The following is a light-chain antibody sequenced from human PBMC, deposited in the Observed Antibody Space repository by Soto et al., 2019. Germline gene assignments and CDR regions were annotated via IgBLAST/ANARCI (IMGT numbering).Light chain of an antibody. J-gene: IGKJ4*01. V-gene: IGKV1-17*01. CDR1: QGIRNA. Sequence: IHLTHSPSSLSASVLYRVTITFLASQGIRNALGWYQQKPGKAPKLLIYAASTLQSGVPSRFSGSGSGTDFTLTISSLQPEDFATYYCQQLNSYPLTFGGGTKV. CDR3: QQLNSYPLT. CDR2: AAS.